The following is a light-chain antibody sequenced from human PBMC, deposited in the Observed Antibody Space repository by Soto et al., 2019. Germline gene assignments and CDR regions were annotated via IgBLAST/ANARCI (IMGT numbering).Light chain of an antibody. CDR2: DVS. CDR3: CSYAGSYSYV. CDR1: SSDVGGYIY. J-gene: IGLJ1*01. V-gene: IGLV2-11*01. Sequence: QSALTQPRSVSGSPGQSITISCTGTSSDVGGYIYVSWYQQHPGKAPKLMIYDVSKRPSGVPDRFSGSRSANTASLTISGLQADDEAEYYCCSYAGSYSYVFGTWTKLTVL.